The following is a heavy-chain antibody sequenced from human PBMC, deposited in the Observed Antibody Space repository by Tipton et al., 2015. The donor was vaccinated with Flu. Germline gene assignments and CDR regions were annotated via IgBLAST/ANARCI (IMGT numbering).Heavy chain of an antibody. CDR3: ARQRPDSSGWLFDY. V-gene: IGHV4-39*01. Sequence: LRLSCTVSGGSISSSSYYWGWIRQPPGKGLEWIGSIYYSGSTYYNPSLKSRVTISVDTSKNQFSLKLSSVTAADTAVYYCARQRPDSSGWLFDYWGQGTLVTVSS. CDR2: IYYSGST. J-gene: IGHJ4*02. CDR1: GGSISSSSYY. D-gene: IGHD6-19*01.